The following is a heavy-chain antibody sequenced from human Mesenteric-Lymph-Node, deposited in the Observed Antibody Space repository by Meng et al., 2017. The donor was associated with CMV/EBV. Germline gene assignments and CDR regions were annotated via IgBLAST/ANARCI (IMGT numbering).Heavy chain of an antibody. CDR2: IFGGDSDT. V-gene: IGHV3-23*03. J-gene: IGHJ4*02. CDR3: AREEVPTFRSLPDY. CDR1: GFTFSIYA. D-gene: IGHD2-2*01. Sequence: GESLKISCAASGFTFSIYAMSWVRQAPGKGLECVSAIFGGDSDTFYADSVKGRFTISRDNSKNTLYLHMTSLRPEDTAVYYCAREEVPTFRSLPDYWGRGTLVTVSS.